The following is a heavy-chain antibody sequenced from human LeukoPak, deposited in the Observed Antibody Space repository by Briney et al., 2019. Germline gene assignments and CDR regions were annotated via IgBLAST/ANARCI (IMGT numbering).Heavy chain of an antibody. CDR1: GYTLTELS. J-gene: IGHJ5*02. Sequence: ASVKVSCKVSGYTLTELSMHWVRQAPGKGLEWMGGFDPEDGETIYAQKFQGRVTMTEDTSTDTAYMELSSLRSEDTAVYYCARRLLFLEWFDPWGQGTLVTVSS. CDR3: ARRLLFLEWFDP. CDR2: FDPEDGET. D-gene: IGHD3-3*01. V-gene: IGHV1-24*01.